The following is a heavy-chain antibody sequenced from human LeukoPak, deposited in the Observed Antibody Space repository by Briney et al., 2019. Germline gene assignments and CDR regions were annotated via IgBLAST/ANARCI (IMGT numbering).Heavy chain of an antibody. Sequence: PSQTLSLTCTVSGGSMISADTYWTWIRQPPGKGLEWIGEINHSGSTNYNPSLKSRVTISVDTSKNQFSLKLSSVTAADTAVYYCARAFKLRFLEWLLSRYAWFDPWGQGTLVTVSS. V-gene: IGHV4-30-4*01. D-gene: IGHD3-3*01. CDR3: ARAFKLRFLEWLLSRYAWFDP. CDR1: GGSMISADTY. J-gene: IGHJ5*02. CDR2: INHSGST.